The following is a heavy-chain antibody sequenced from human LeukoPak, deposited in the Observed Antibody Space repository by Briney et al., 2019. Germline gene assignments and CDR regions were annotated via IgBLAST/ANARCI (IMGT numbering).Heavy chain of an antibody. J-gene: IGHJ3*02. CDR3: AKDSRFRLYQLLSSFAFDI. Sequence: PGGSLRLSCAASGFTFSSYGMHWVRQAPGKGLEWVAFIRYDGSNKYYADSVKGRFTISRDNSKNTLYLQMNSLRAEDTAVYYCAKDSRFRLYQLLSSFAFDIWGQGTMVTVSS. CDR2: IRYDGSNK. V-gene: IGHV3-30*02. D-gene: IGHD2-2*01. CDR1: GFTFSSYG.